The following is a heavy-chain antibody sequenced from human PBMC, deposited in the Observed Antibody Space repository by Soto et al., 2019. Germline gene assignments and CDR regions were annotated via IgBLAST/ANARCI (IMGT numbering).Heavy chain of an antibody. V-gene: IGHV3-33*01. D-gene: IGHD5-12*01. J-gene: IGHJ4*02. Sequence: PGGSLRLSCAASGFTFSSYGMHWVRQAPGTGLEWVAVIWYDGSNKYYADSVKGRFTISRDNSKNTLYLQMNSLRAEDAAVYYCARDWPESGYDSDYWGQGTLVTVSS. CDR1: GFTFSSYG. CDR3: ARDWPESGYDSDY. CDR2: IWYDGSNK.